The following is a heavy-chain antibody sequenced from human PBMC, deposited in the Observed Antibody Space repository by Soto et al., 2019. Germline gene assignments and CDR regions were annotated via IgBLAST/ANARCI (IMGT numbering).Heavy chain of an antibody. J-gene: IGHJ6*02. CDR3: ARTPIAVAGTPDYYYYGMDV. V-gene: IGHV3-30-3*01. D-gene: IGHD6-19*01. CDR1: GFTFSSYA. Sequence: GGSLRLSCAASGFTFSSYAMHWVRQAPGKGLEWVAVISYDGSNKYYADSVKGRFTISRDNSKNTLYLQMNSLRAEDTAVYYCARTPIAVAGTPDYYYYGMDVWGQGTTVTVSS. CDR2: ISYDGSNK.